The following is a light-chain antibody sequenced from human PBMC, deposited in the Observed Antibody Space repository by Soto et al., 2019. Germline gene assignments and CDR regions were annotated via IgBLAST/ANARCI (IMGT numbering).Light chain of an antibody. Sequence: DIQMNQSPSSLSASLGDRVTITCRASQDISTYLNWYQQKPGKAPNLLIYTVPNLETGVPSRFTWSGSGTVFTLPIRALQPEDIATYYCQQYNSLPYTFGQGTSVEI. CDR3: QQYNSLPYT. CDR1: QDISTY. V-gene: IGKV1-33*01. J-gene: IGKJ2*01. CDR2: TVP.